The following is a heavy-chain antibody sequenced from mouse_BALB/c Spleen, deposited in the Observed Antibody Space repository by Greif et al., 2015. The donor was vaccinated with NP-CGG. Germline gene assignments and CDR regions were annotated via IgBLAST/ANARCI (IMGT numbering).Heavy chain of an antibody. D-gene: IGHD3-1*01. CDR2: IDPANGNT. Sequence: EVQLQQSGAELVKPGASVKLSCTASGFNIKDTYMHWVKQRPEQGLEWIGRIDPANGNTKYDPKFQGKATITADTSSNTAYQQLSSLTAEDTAVYYCARARPYYAMDYWRQGTSVTVSA. V-gene: IGHV14-3*02. CDR3: ARARPYYAMDY. J-gene: IGHJ4*01. CDR1: GFNIKDTY.